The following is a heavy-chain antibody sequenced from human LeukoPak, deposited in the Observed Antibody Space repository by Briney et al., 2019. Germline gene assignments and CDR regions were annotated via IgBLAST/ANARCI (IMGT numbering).Heavy chain of an antibody. J-gene: IGHJ4*02. Sequence: SETLSLTCTVSGDSISNYYWSWIRQPPGKGLEWIGYINYSGSTNYNPSLKSRVTISEDTSKNQFSLKLNSVTAADTAVYYCARDPFYYYDSSGWTFDYWGQGTLVTVSS. CDR2: INYSGST. D-gene: IGHD3-22*01. CDR1: GDSISNYY. CDR3: ARDPFYYYDSSGWTFDY. V-gene: IGHV4-59*01.